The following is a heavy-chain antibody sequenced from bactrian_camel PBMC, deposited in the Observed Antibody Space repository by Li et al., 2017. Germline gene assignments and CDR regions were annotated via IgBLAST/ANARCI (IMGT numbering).Heavy chain of an antibody. CDR1: GFTFSKYA. J-gene: IGHJ4*01. CDR3: ATDTSCSGGYCYRSYNY. D-gene: IGHD2*01. Sequence: VQLVESGGGLVQPGGTLRLSCAASGFTFSKYAMSWVRQVPGKGLEWISAINSGGATTYYADSVSGRFTISRDNGKNTLYLQLNTLKTGDMAMYYCATDTSCSGGYCYRSYNYWGQGTQVTVS. V-gene: IGHV3S40*01. CDR2: INSGGATT.